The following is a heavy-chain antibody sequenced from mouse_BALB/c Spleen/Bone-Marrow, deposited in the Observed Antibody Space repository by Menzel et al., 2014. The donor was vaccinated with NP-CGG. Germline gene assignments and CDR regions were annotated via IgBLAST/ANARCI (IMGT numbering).Heavy chain of an antibody. Sequence: VQLQQSGPELVKPGASVKISCKASGYTFTDYNMHWVKQSHGKSLEWIGYIYPYNGGTGYNQRFKSKATLTVDNSSSTAYMELRSLTSEDSAVYYCARLGRDYWGQGTTLTVSS. V-gene: IGHV1S29*02. D-gene: IGHD4-1*01. CDR2: IYPYNGGT. CDR3: ARLGRDY. J-gene: IGHJ2*01. CDR1: GYTFTDYN.